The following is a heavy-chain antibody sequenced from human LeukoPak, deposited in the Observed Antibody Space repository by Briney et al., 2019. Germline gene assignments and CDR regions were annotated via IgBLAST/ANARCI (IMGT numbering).Heavy chain of an antibody. CDR2: MNPNSGNT. Sequence: ASVKVSCKASGYTFTSYDINWVRQATGQGLEWMGWMNPNSGNTGYAQKFQGRVTMTRNTSISTAYMELSSLRSEDTAVYYCARGHKVAATKRYYYYYMDVWRKGTTVTVSS. CDR3: ARGHKVAATKRYYYYYMDV. J-gene: IGHJ6*03. D-gene: IGHD2-15*01. CDR1: GYTFTSYD. V-gene: IGHV1-8*01.